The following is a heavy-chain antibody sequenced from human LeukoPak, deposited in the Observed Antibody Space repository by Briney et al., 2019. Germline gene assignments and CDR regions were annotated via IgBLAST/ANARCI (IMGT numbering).Heavy chain of an antibody. Sequence: SETLSLTCTVSGGSISSYYWTWIRQPAGKGLEWIGRIYASGTSNYNPSLKSRVTISADKSKDQFSLRLSSVTAADTAVYYCARGLDGYGTFDYWGQGTLVTVSS. D-gene: IGHD5-24*01. V-gene: IGHV4-4*07. CDR2: IYASGTS. CDR1: GGSISSYY. J-gene: IGHJ4*02. CDR3: ARGLDGYGTFDY.